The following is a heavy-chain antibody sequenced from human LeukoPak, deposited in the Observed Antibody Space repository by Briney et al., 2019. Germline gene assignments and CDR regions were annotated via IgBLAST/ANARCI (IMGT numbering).Heavy chain of an antibody. CDR1: GGTFSSYA. Sequence: SVKVSCKASGGTFSSYAISWVRQAPGQGLEWMGRIIPILGIANYAQKFQGRVTITADKSTSTAYMELSSLRSEDAAVYYCARGASGSYYLTPFDYWGQGTLVTVSS. CDR3: ARGASGSYYLTPFDY. V-gene: IGHV1-69*04. D-gene: IGHD1-26*01. CDR2: IIPILGIA. J-gene: IGHJ4*02.